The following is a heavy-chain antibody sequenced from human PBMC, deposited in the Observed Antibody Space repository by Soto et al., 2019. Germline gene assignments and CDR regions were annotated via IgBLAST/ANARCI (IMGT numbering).Heavy chain of an antibody. CDR1: GYILTGYS. D-gene: IGHD5-18*01. Sequence: QVYLVQSGAEVRRPGASVKVSCTAFGYILTGYSLHWVRQAPVQGLEWMGWIDPNSGATNSAERFHGRVSMTRDTSISAAYLELSSLRSDDTAVYYCARGYGSSPNMELRLGMDVWGQGTTISVSS. CDR3: ARGYGSSPNMELRLGMDV. V-gene: IGHV1-2*02. J-gene: IGHJ6*02. CDR2: IDPNSGAT.